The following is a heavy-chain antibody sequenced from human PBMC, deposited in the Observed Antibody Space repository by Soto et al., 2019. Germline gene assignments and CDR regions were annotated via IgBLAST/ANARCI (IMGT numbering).Heavy chain of an antibody. Sequence: QVQLQESGPGLVKPSETLSLTCTVSGGSISSYYWSWIRQPPGKGLEWIGYIYYSGNTTYNPSLKTRVNVPVDTCKNHFALEPSSGAAADPAVYYGARGAVALRGDWFHPWGQGTLVTVSS. CDR1: GGSISSYY. D-gene: IGHD6-19*01. CDR3: ARGAVALRGDWFHP. J-gene: IGHJ5*02. CDR2: IYYSGNT. V-gene: IGHV4-59*01.